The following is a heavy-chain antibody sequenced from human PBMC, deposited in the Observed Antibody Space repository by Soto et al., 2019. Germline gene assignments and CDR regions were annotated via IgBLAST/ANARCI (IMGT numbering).Heavy chain of an antibody. CDR3: ARTYYYYDSSGYYYWDYYYYYGMDV. CDR2: IYYSGST. Sequence: TLSLTCTVSGGSISSGGYYWSWIRQHPGKGLEWIGYIYYSGSTYYNPSLKSRVTISVDTSKNQFSLKLSSVTAADTAVYYCARTYYYYDSSGYYYWDYYYYYGMDVWGQGTTVTVSS. J-gene: IGHJ6*02. V-gene: IGHV4-31*03. CDR1: GGSISSGGYY. D-gene: IGHD3-22*01.